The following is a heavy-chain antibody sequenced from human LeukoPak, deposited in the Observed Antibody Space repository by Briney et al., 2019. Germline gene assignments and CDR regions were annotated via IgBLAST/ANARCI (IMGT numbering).Heavy chain of an antibody. CDR2: ISSNGDNT. J-gene: IGHJ4*02. V-gene: IGHV3-64D*06. Sequence: PGGSLRLSCSVSGFTFSTYVMHWVRQAPGKGLEYVSAISSNGDNTYYAGSVKGRFTISRDNSENTLYLQMSSLRADDTAVYYCVRGTGYWGQGTLVTVPS. CDR1: GFTFSTYV. CDR3: VRGTGY.